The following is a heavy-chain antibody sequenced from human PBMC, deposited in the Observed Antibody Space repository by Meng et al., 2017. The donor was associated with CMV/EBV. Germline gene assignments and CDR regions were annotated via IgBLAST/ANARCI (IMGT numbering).Heavy chain of an antibody. CDR3: AREGIVVVPAAID. Sequence: GESLKISCAASGFTFSSYSMNWVRQAPGKGLEWVSSISSSSSYIYYADSVKGRFTISRDNAKNSLYLQMNSLRAEDTAAYYCAREGIVVVPAAIDWGQGTLVTVSS. D-gene: IGHD2-2*01. V-gene: IGHV3-21*01. CDR1: GFTFSSYS. J-gene: IGHJ4*02. CDR2: ISSSSSYI.